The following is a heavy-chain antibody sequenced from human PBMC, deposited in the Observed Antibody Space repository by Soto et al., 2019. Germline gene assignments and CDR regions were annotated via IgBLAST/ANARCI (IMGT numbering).Heavy chain of an antibody. CDR2: IYYSGST. CDR1: GGSISSSSYY. V-gene: IGHV4-39*01. J-gene: IGHJ4*02. D-gene: IGHD3-22*01. Sequence: PSETLSLTCTVSGGSISSSSYYWGWIRQPPGKGLEWIGSIYYSGSTYYNPSLKSRVTISVDTSKNQFSLKLSSVTAADTAVYYCASMGYYYDSSGYYSPSTALDYWGQGTLVTVSS. CDR3: ASMGYYYDSSGYYSPSTALDY.